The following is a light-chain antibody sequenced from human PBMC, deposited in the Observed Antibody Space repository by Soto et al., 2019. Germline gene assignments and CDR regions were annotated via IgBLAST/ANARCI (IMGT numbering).Light chain of an antibody. Sequence: EIVMTQSPATLSVSPGEIATLSWRASQSISINLAWYQQKPGQAPRLLIYDASNRATGIPARFSGSGSGTDFTLTISSLEPEDFATYYCQQYYSYPLTFGGGTKVDIK. CDR3: QQYYSYPLT. CDR1: QSISIN. V-gene: IGKV3D-15*01. CDR2: DAS. J-gene: IGKJ4*01.